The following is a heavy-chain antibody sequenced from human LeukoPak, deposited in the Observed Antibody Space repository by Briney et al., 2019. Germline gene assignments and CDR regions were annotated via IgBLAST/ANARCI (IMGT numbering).Heavy chain of an antibody. CDR3: ARDRYGGNSLFDY. Sequence: PSETLSLTCTVSGGSISSYYWSWIRQPPGKGLAWIGYIYYSGSTNYNPSLKSRVTISVDTSKNHFSLKLSSVTAADTAVYYCARDRYGGNSLFDYWGQGPLVTAS. V-gene: IGHV4-59*01. J-gene: IGHJ4*02. D-gene: IGHD4-23*01. CDR1: GGSISSYY. CDR2: IYYSGST.